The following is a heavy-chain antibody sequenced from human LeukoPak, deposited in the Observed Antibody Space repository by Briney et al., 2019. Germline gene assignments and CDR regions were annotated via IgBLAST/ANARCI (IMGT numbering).Heavy chain of an antibody. CDR1: KFTFRNYD. CDR2: IFASGGTT. J-gene: IGHJ4*01. CDR3: AKRQCSGFNCAFFDY. D-gene: IGHD2-15*01. V-gene: IGHV3-23*01. Sequence: PGGSLRLSCAASKFTFRNYDMSWVRQAPGKGLEWVSAIFASGGTTYYADSVKGRFTISRDNSKNTLSLQMNSLGAEDTAVYYCAKRQCSGFNCAFFDYWGHGTLVTVSS.